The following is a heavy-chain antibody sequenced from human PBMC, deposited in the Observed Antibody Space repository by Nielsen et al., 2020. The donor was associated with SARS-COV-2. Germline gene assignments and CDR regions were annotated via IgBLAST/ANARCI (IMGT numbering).Heavy chain of an antibody. J-gene: IGHJ6*02. D-gene: IGHD3-10*01. Sequence: WVRQAPGQRLEWMGWINAGNGNTKYSQKFQGRVTITRDTSASTAYVELSSLRSEDTAVYYCARGGSYGSGSPYYYYYDLDVWGQGTTVTVSS. V-gene: IGHV1-3*01. CDR2: INAGNGNT. CDR3: ARGGSYGSGSPYYYYYDLDV.